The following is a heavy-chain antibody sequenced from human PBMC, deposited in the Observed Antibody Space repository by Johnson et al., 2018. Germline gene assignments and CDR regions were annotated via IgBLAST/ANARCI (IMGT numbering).Heavy chain of an antibody. J-gene: IGHJ3*02. CDR1: GGSISSYY. CDR3: AGGYYDESQDAFDI. D-gene: IGHD3-22*01. Sequence: QVQLQESGPGLVKPSETLSLTCTVSGGSISSYYWSWIRQPPGKGLEWIGYIYYSGSTNYNPSLKSRVTISVDTSKNQFSLKLSSVTAADTAVYYCAGGYYDESQDAFDIWGQGTMVTVSS. V-gene: IGHV4-59*01. CDR2: IYYSGST.